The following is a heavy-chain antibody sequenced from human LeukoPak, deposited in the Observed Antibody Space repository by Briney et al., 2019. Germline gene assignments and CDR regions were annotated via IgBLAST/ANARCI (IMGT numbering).Heavy chain of an antibody. CDR2: ISAYNGNT. J-gene: IGHJ4*02. V-gene: IGHV1-18*01. CDR3: ARVWHYYGSGSYYPLDY. Sequence: ASVKVSCKASGYTFTSYGISWVRQAPGQGLEWMGWISAYNGNTNYAQKLQGRVTMTTDTSTSTAYMELRSLRSDDTAVYYCARVWHYYGSGSYYPLDYWGQGTLVTVSS. D-gene: IGHD3-10*01. CDR1: GYTFTSYG.